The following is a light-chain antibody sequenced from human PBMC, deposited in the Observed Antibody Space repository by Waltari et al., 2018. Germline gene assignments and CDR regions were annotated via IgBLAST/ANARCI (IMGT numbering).Light chain of an antibody. V-gene: IGLV1-47*01. CDR2: RNN. CDR3: VAWDDSLSGWL. J-gene: IGLJ3*02. CDR1: RSHIGSVY. Sequence: QSVLTQPPSVSGTPGQEVTISCSGSRSHIGSVYIYWYQHFPGMAPKLLIFRNNQRPSGVPDRFSASKSDTSASLAISGLRSEDEADYYCVAWDDSLSGWLFGGGTKLTVL.